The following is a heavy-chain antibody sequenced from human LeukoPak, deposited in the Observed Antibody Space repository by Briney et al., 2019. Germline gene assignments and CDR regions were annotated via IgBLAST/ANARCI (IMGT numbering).Heavy chain of an antibody. V-gene: IGHV4-59*01. CDR2: IYYSGST. CDR3: ARAHDFWSGYPYYYYYGMDV. Sequence: SETMSLTCTVSGSSISSNYWSWIRQPPGKGLEWIVNIYYSGSTNYNPSLKSRVTISVDTSKNQFSLKPSSVTAADTAVYYCARAHDFWSGYPYYYYYGMDVWGQGTTVTVSS. D-gene: IGHD3-3*01. CDR1: GSSISSNY. J-gene: IGHJ6*02.